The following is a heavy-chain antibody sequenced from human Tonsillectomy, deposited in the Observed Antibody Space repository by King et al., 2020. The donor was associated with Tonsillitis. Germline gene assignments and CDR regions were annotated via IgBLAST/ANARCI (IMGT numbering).Heavy chain of an antibody. CDR2: ISLNSGII. CDR3: AKDFSAVAGNDAFDI. D-gene: IGHD6-19*01. Sequence: VQLVESGGGLVQPGRSLRLSCAASGFTFDDYAMHWVRQAPGKGLEWVSGISLNSGIIGYADSVKGRFTISRDNAKNSLYLQMNSLRAEDTALYYCAKDFSAVAGNDAFDIWGQGTMVTVSS. CDR1: GFTFDDYA. J-gene: IGHJ3*02. V-gene: IGHV3-9*01.